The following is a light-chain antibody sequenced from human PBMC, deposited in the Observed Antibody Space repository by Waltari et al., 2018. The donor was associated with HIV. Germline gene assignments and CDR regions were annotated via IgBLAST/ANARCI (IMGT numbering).Light chain of an antibody. V-gene: IGLV1-40*01. J-gene: IGLJ1*01. CDR2: GNN. CDR1: GAGHE. CDR3: QSFDSSLTGFV. Sequence: QSVLTQPPSVSGAPGQRVSISCTWSGAGHEVQLYQQIAGNAPKLLIFGNNKRPSGVPARFFGSKSGTSASLAITGLQPEDEAHYYCQSFDSSLTGFVFGSGTEVVVL.